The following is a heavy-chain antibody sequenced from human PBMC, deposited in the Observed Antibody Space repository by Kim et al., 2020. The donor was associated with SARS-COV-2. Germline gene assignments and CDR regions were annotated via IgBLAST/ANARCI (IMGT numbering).Heavy chain of an antibody. V-gene: IGHV4-59*13. CDR3: ARDGGWNYPFDY. CDR1: GGSISSYY. J-gene: IGHJ4*02. D-gene: IGHD1-7*01. CDR2: IYYSGST. Sequence: SETLSLTCTVSGGSISSYYWSWIRQPPGKGLEWIGYIYYSGSTNYNPSLKSRVTISVDTSKNQFSLKLSSVTAADTAVYYCARDGGWNYPFDYWGQGTLVTVSS.